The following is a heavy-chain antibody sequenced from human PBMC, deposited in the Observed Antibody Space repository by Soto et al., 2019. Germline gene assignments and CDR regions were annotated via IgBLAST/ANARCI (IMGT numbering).Heavy chain of an antibody. V-gene: IGHV3-30-3*01. CDR3: ARELGDCSSTSCHQNPSYYGMDV. Sequence: QVQLVESGGGVVQPGRSLRLSCAASGFTFSSYAMHWVRQAPGKGLEWVAVISYDGSNKYYADSVKGRFTISRDNSKNTLYLRMNSLRAEDTAVYYCARELGDCSSTSCHQNPSYYGMDVW. D-gene: IGHD2-2*01. CDR1: GFTFSSYA. J-gene: IGHJ6*01. CDR2: ISYDGSNK.